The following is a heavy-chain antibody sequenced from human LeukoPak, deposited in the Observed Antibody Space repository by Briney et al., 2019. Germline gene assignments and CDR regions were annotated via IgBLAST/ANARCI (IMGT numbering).Heavy chain of an antibody. CDR1: GYTFTSYD. J-gene: IGHJ4*02. CDR2: INPNSGGT. D-gene: IGHD3-3*01. Sequence: ASVKVSCKASGYTFTSYDMHWVRQAPGQGLEWMGWINPNSGGTNYAQKFQGRVTMTRDTSISTAYMELSRLRSDDTAVYYCARTIFGTYYFDYWGQGTLVTVSS. V-gene: IGHV1-2*02. CDR3: ARTIFGTYYFDY.